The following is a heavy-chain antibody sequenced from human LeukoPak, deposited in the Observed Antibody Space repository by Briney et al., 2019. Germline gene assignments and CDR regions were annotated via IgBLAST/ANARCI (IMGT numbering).Heavy chain of an antibody. V-gene: IGHV4-59*02. CDR2: VYYGGTT. Sequence: PSETLFLTCTVSGGSVISYYWSWVRQTPGQGLEWIGYVYYGGTTSYSPSLKSRVTMSIDRSKNEFSLTLFSVTAADTANYYCARDCTGGSCYPPSDRCDSWGQGTKVTVSS. D-gene: IGHD2-15*01. J-gene: IGHJ3*02. CDR1: GGSVISYY. CDR3: ARDCTGGSCYPPSDRCDS.